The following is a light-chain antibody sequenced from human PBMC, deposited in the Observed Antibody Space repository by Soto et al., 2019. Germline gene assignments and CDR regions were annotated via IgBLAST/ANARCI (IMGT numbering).Light chain of an antibody. CDR3: AAWDDSLNGRV. J-gene: IGLJ1*01. Sequence: QSVLTQPPSASGTPGQRFTISCSGSSSNIGSNTVNWYQQLPGTAPKLLIYSNNQRPSGVPDRFSGSKSGTSASLAISGLQSEDEADYYCAAWDDSLNGRVFGTGTKVTVL. V-gene: IGLV1-44*01. CDR2: SNN. CDR1: SSNIGSNT.